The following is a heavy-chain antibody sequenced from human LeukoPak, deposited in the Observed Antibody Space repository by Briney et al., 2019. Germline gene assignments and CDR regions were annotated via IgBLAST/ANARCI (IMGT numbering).Heavy chain of an antibody. CDR1: GGTFSSYA. CDR2: IIPIFGTA. V-gene: IGHV1-69*06. J-gene: IGHJ4*02. D-gene: IGHD3-16*02. Sequence: WASVKVSCEASGGTFSSYAISWVRQAPGQGLEWMGGIIPIFGTANYAQKFQGRVTITADKSTSTAYMELSSLRSEDTAVYYCARCGGVIVKYYFDYWGQGTLVTVSS. CDR3: ARCGGVIVKYYFDY.